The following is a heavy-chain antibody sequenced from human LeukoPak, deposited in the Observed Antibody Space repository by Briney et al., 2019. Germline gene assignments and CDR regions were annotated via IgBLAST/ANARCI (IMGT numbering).Heavy chain of an antibody. J-gene: IGHJ5*02. CDR1: GFTFSSYW. V-gene: IGHV3-7*01. D-gene: IGHD1-1*01. CDR3: ARYGPWNSPTSGWFDP. Sequence: GGSLRLSCAASGFTFSSYWMSWVRQAPGKGLEWVANIKQDGSEKHYVDSVKGRFTISRDNAKNSLYLQMDSLRVEDTAVYSCARYGPWNSPTSGWFDPWGQGTLVTVSS. CDR2: IKQDGSEK.